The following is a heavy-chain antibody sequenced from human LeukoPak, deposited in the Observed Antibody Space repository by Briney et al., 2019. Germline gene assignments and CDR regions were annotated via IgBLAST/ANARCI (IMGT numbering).Heavy chain of an antibody. CDR3: ERCDDYSDYEGLDFYYYMGG. CDR1: GFTFINYD. V-gene: IGHV3-21*01. J-gene: IGHJ6*03. Sequence: GGSLRLSCTASGFTFINYDMIWVRQAPGKGLEGFSSISVSGCVSSSSIHYADGVNSRVTMSKDVAQNPVMMQMDALRVDDTAVYYCERCDDYSDYEGLDFYYYMGGWRKGATLT. D-gene: IGHD4-11*01. CDR2: ISVSGCVSSSSI.